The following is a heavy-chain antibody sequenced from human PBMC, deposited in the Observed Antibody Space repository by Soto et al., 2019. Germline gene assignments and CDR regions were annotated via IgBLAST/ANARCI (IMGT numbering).Heavy chain of an antibody. CDR3: ARQGITGSYSDAFNI. J-gene: IGHJ3*02. V-gene: IGHV4-39*01. CDR2: IKYSGTT. Sequence: SETLSLTCTVSGGSISSSRCHWGWIRQPPGKGLEWIASIKYSGTTFYNPSLKSRVTLSVDTSKNQFALKLSSVTAAEMVLYYCARQGITGSYSDAFNIGGQGTMVTVSS. D-gene: IGHD1-26*01. CDR1: GGSISSSRCH.